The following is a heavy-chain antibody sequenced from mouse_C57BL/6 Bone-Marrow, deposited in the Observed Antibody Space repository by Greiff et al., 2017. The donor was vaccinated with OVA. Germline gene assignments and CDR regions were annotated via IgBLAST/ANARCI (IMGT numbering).Heavy chain of an antibody. J-gene: IGHJ4*01. V-gene: IGHV7-1*01. CDR1: GFTFSDFY. Sequence: EVKVVESGGGLVQSGRSLRLSCATSGFTFSDFYMEWVRQAPGKGLEWIAASRNKANDYTTEYSASVKGRFIVSRDTSQSILYLQMNALRAEDTAIYYCARENYDYDGAAYYAMDYWGQGTSVTVSS. D-gene: IGHD2-4*01. CDR3: ARENYDYDGAAYYAMDY. CDR2: SRNKANDYTT.